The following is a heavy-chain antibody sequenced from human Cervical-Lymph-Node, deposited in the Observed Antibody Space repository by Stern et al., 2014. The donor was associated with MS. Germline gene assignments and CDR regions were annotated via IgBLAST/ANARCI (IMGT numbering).Heavy chain of an antibody. J-gene: IGHJ4*02. CDR1: RYTFTAYS. V-gene: IGHV1-2*02. CDR3: AAASTTSSASPFDY. D-gene: IGHD6-19*01. CDR2: VNPNTGAT. Sequence: LVQSGAEVKKPGASLKVSCQTSRYTFTAYSFHWVRQAPGQGLQWMGWVNPNTGATTYAKQFRGRVTMTRDSSINTAYMELSRLTSDDTAVYYCAAASTTSSASPFDYWGQGTLLTVSS.